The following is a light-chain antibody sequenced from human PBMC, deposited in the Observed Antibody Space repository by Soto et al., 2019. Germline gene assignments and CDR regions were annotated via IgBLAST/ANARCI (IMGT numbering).Light chain of an antibody. Sequence: DIQMTQSPSTLSASVGDRVTITCRASQSISSWLAWYQQKPGKAPKFLIYKASILETGVPSRFSGSGSGTEFSLTISSLQPDDFATYYCQQYNSYSWTFGQGTNVDIK. CDR2: KAS. CDR3: QQYNSYSWT. V-gene: IGKV1-5*03. CDR1: QSISSW. J-gene: IGKJ1*01.